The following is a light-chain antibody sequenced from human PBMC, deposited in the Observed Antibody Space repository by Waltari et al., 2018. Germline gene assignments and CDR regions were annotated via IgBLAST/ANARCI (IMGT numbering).Light chain of an antibody. CDR2: GAS. V-gene: IGKV3-15*01. Sequence: EIVMTQSPATLSVSPGERATLSCRSSQSVSSNLAWYQQRHGQPPRLLIYGASTRATGIPARFSGSGSGTEFTLTISSLQSEDFAVYYCQQYNNWRTFGQGTKVEIK. J-gene: IGKJ1*01. CDR3: QQYNNWRT. CDR1: QSVSSN.